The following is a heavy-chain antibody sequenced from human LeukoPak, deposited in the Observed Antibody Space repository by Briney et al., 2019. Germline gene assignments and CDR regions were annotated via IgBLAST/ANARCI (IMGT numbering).Heavy chain of an antibody. J-gene: IGHJ4*02. CDR2: IKPDGSTT. Sequence: GGSLRLSCAASGFTFSNYWMHWVRQIPGKGLVWVARIKPDGSTTAYADSVRGRFTISRDNAKNALYLQMNSLRAEDTAVYFCARDPPTGRTKLDYWGQGTLVTVSS. V-gene: IGHV3-74*01. CDR1: GFTFSNYW. D-gene: IGHD1-1*01. CDR3: ARDPPTGRTKLDY.